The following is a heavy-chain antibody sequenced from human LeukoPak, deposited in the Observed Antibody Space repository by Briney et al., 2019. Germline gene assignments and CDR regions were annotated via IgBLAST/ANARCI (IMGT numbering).Heavy chain of an antibody. D-gene: IGHD5-18*01. CDR3: ARGFGDTAMVSPFDY. J-gene: IGHJ4*02. Sequence: SETLSLTCAVYGGSFSGYYWSWIRQPPGKGLEWIGEINHSGSTNYNPSLKRRVAISVDTSRNQSSLKLTSMTAADTAVYYCARGFGDTAMVSPFDYWGQGTLVTVSS. CDR1: GGSFSGYY. V-gene: IGHV4-34*01. CDR2: INHSGST.